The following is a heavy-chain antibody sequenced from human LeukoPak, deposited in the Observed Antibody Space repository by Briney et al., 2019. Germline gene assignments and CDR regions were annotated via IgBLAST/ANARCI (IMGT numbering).Heavy chain of an antibody. CDR2: IYYSGST. V-gene: IGHV4-61*01. Sequence: PSETLSLTCTVSGGSVSSGSYHWSWIRQPPGKGLEWIGYIYYSGSTNYNPSLKSRVTISVDTSKNQFSLKLSSVTAADTAVYYCARVDTAMAGDYWGQGTLVTVSS. CDR3: ARVDTAMAGDY. CDR1: GGSVSSGSYH. J-gene: IGHJ4*02. D-gene: IGHD5-18*01.